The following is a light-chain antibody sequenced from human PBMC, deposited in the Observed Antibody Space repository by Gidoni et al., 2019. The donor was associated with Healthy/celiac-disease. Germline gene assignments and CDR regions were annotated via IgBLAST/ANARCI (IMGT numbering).Light chain of an antibody. V-gene: IGKV4-1*01. CDR3: QQYYSTPLT. Sequence: DIVMTQSPDSLAVSLGERATINCKSSQSVLYRSNNTNYLAWYQQKPGQPPKLLIYWASTRESGVPDRFSGSGSGTDFTLTISSLQAEDVAVYYCQQYYSTPLTFXGXTKVEIK. J-gene: IGKJ4*01. CDR2: WAS. CDR1: QSVLYRSNNTNY.